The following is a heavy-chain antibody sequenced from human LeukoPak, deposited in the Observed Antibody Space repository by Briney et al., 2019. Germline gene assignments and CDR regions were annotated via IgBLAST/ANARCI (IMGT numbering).Heavy chain of an antibody. CDR2: ISYDGSNK. J-gene: IGHJ3*02. Sequence: GRSLRLSCAASGFTFSSYAMHWGRQAPGKGLEWVAVISYDGSNKYYADSVKGRFTISRDNSKNTLYLRMNSLRAEDTAVYYCASLSGIYYDSSGFDIWGQGTMVTVSS. CDR1: GFTFSSYA. V-gene: IGHV3-30*04. D-gene: IGHD3-22*01. CDR3: ASLSGIYYDSSGFDI.